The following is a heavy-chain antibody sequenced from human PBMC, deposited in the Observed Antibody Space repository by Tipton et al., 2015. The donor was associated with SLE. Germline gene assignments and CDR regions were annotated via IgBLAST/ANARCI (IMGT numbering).Heavy chain of an antibody. J-gene: IGHJ4*02. D-gene: IGHD6-19*01. CDR2: IYSGGST. V-gene: IGHV3-23*03. Sequence: SLRLSCTGSGFTFSSYAMSWVRQAPGKGLEWVSVIYSGGSTYYADSVKGRFTISRDNSKNTLYLQMNSLGAEDTAVYYCATSAAEQWLRFDYWGQGTLVTVSS. CDR3: ATSAAEQWLRFDY. CDR1: GFTFSSYA.